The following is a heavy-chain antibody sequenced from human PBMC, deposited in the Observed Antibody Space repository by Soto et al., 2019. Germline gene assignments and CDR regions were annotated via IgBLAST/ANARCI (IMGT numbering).Heavy chain of an antibody. V-gene: IGHV4-31*03. CDR1: GGSISSGGYY. J-gene: IGHJ6*02. CDR2: IYYSGST. CDR3: ARVPEYYYGSGSPLGMDV. Sequence: QVQLQESGPGLVKPSQTLSLTCTVSGGSISSGGYYWSWIRQHQGKGLVWIGYIYYSGSTYYNPSLKSRVTVSVDTSKNQFSLKRSSVTAADTAVYYCARVPEYYYGSGSPLGMDVWGQGTTVTVSS. D-gene: IGHD3-10*01.